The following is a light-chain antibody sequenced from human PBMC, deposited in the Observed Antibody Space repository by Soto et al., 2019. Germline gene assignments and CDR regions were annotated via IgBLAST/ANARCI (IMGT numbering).Light chain of an antibody. CDR3: QEYNDYLYS. V-gene: IGKV1-5*01. CDR1: QSISTY. CDR2: DAS. J-gene: IGKJ2*01. Sequence: DIQMTQSPSTLSASVGDRVSITCRASQSISTYLAWYQQKPGRAPNLLIYDASTLETGVPSRFSGSGSGTEFTLTISSLQPDDLATYYCQEYNDYLYSFGQGTKLESK.